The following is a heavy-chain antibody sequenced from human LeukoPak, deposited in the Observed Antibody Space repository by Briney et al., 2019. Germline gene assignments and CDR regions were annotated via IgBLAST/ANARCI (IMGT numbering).Heavy chain of an antibody. CDR2: VSGSAGNT. D-gene: IGHD2-2*01. V-gene: IGHV3-23*01. CDR3: ARFKEGCGSSSSCYFVS. Sequence: RPGGSQTLSCAPSGLTFTIYAMRCVPEFPGEGLECVSLVSGSAGNTFYADSVKGRFTVSREIPKTALFLKITRLTAGHTAVFSCARFKEGCGSSSSCYFVSWGEGTLVTVPT. CDR1: GLTFTIYA. J-gene: IGHJ4*02.